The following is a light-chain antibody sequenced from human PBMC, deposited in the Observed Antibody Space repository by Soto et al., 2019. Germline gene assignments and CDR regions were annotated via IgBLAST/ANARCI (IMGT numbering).Light chain of an antibody. J-gene: IGLJ2*01. CDR2: SND. CDR3: AAWDGSLNGWV. Sequence: QSVLTQAPSASGTPGQRVTISCSGSSSNIGSNTVSWYQQVPGTAPKLLIYSNDQRPSGVPDRFSGSTSATSASLAIGGLQSEDEADYYCAAWDGSLNGWVFGGGTKVTVL. V-gene: IGLV1-44*01. CDR1: SSNIGSNT.